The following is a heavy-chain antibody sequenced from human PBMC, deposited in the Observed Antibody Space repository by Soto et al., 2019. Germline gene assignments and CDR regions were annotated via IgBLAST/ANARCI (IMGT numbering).Heavy chain of an antibody. V-gene: IGHV3-11*01. CDR2: ISSSGDIT. Sequence: QVQLVESGGGLVKPGGSLRLSCAASGFTFSDYYMSWIRQAPGKGLEWVSYISSSGDITYYADSVKGRVTISRDNAKNSLYLQMHTLRAEDTAVYYCARDLGYYDSSGYFDYWGQGTLITVSS. J-gene: IGHJ4*02. CDR3: ARDLGYYDSSGYFDY. D-gene: IGHD3-22*01. CDR1: GFTFSDYY.